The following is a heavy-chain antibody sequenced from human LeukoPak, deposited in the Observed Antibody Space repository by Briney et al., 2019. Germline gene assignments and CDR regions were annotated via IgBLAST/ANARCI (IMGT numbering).Heavy chain of an antibody. CDR1: GVTFSTFE. D-gene: IGHD1-26*01. J-gene: IGHJ4*02. Sequence: PGGSLRLSCAASGVTFSTFEVNWVRQAPGKGLEWVSFISSSASTIFYADSVKGRFTISRDNARNSLYLQMNSLRFEDTAIYYCARVGASYGALDYWGQGALVTVSS. CDR2: ISSSASTI. V-gene: IGHV3-48*03. CDR3: ARVGASYGALDY.